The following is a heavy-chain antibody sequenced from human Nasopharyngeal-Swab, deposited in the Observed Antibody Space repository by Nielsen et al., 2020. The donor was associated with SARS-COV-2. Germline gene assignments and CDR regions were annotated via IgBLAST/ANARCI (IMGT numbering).Heavy chain of an antibody. CDR1: GHTFTSYA. J-gene: IGHJ4*02. CDR3: ATPLGYSSSWYWVFDY. V-gene: IGHV7-4-1*02. D-gene: IGHD6-13*01. Sequence: ASVKVSCKASGHTFTSYAMTWVRQAPGQGLEWMGWINTNTGNPTYAQGFTGRFVFSLDTSVSTAYLQISSLKAEDTAVYYCATPLGYSSSWYWVFDYWGQGTLVTVSS. CDR2: INTNTGNP.